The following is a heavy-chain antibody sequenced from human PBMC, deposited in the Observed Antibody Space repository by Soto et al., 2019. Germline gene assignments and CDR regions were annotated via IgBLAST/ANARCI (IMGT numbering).Heavy chain of an antibody. CDR2: IYWDDDK. CDR3: AHRQPYYYDSNGYYYAGYNWFDP. V-gene: IGHV2-5*02. J-gene: IGHJ5*02. D-gene: IGHD3-22*01. CDR1: GFSLSTSGVG. Sequence: QITLKESGPTLVKPTQTLTLTCTFSGFSLSTSGVGVGWIRQPPGKALEWLALIYWDDDKRYSPSLKSRLTITKDTSKNQVVLTMTNMDPVDTATYYCAHRQPYYYDSNGYYYAGYNWFDPWGQGTLVTVSS.